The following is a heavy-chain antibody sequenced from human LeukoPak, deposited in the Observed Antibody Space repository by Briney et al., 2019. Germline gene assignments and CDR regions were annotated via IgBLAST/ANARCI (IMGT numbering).Heavy chain of an antibody. CDR3: ARVLRSNYYDSSGYYYAWFDP. CDR1: GGSFSGYY. J-gene: IGHJ5*02. CDR2: INHSGST. D-gene: IGHD3-22*01. Sequence: SETLSLTCAVYGGSFSGYYWSWIRQPPGKGLDWIGEINHSGSTNYNPSLKSRVTISVDTSKNQFSLKLSSVTAADTAVYYCARVLRSNYYDSSGYYYAWFDPWGQGTLVTVSS. V-gene: IGHV4-34*01.